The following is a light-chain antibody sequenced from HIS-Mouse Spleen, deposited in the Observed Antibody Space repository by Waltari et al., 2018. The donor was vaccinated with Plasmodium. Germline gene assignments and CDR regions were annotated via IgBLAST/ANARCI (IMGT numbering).Light chain of an antibody. J-gene: IGLJ3*02. CDR2: YKSDSDK. CDR3: MIWHSSAWV. Sequence: QAVLTQPSSLSPSPVASASHTSPFPLRINVVSSMIYWYQQQPGSPPQYPLRYKSDSDKQQGSGVPSRFSGSKDASANAGILLISGLQSEDEADYYCMIWHSSAWVFGGGTKLTVL. CDR1: LRINVVSSM. V-gene: IGLV5-45*02.